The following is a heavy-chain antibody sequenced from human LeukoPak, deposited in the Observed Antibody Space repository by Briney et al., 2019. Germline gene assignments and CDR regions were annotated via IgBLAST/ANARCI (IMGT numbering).Heavy chain of an antibody. J-gene: IGHJ6*02. V-gene: IGHV4-61*02. Sequence: SQTLSLTCTVSGGSISSGSYYWSWIRQPAGKGLEWIGRIYTSGSTNYNPSLKSRVTMSVDTSKNQFSLKLSSVTAADTAVYYCARDLGTKVSWNSGYYYYGMDVWGQGTTVTVSS. D-gene: IGHD6-13*01. CDR2: IYTSGST. CDR1: GGSISSGSYY. CDR3: ARDLGTKVSWNSGYYYYGMDV.